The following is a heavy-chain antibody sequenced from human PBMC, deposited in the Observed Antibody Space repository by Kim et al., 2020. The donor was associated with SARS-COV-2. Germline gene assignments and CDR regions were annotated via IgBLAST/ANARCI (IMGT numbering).Heavy chain of an antibody. Sequence: GGSLRLSCLASGFTFTSSTMTWVRQAPGKGLEWVSSSSGNGGSTYFADSVKGRFTISRDNSKNTVYLQMNSLRVEDTAVYYCAKREAYGYAYWGQGILVTVSS. V-gene: IGHV3-23*01. CDR3: AKREAYGYAY. CDR1: GFTFTSST. D-gene: IGHD5-18*01. J-gene: IGHJ4*02. CDR2: SSGNGGST.